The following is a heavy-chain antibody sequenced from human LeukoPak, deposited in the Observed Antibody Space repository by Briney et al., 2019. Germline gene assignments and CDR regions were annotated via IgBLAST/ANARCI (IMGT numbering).Heavy chain of an antibody. CDR3: ARDAFRGSGWYAHFDY. D-gene: IGHD6-19*01. CDR2: ISYDGSNK. CDR1: GFTFSSYS. J-gene: IGHJ4*02. V-gene: IGHV3-30*03. Sequence: GGSLRLSCAASGFTFSSYSMNWVRQAPGKGLEWVAVISYDGSNKYYADSVKGRLTISRDNSKNTLYLQMNSLRAEDTAVYYCARDAFRGSGWYAHFDYWGQGTLVTVSS.